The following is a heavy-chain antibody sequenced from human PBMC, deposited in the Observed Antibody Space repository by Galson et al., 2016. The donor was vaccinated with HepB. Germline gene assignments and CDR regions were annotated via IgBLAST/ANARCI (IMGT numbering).Heavy chain of an antibody. J-gene: IGHJ4*02. Sequence: SETLSLTCTVSGGSLSSFYWSWIRQPPGKELEWIGYISYSGSTTYNPSPQSRVTISIDTSQNQFSLKLSSVTAADSAVYACTRGAKGVVGAADSWGRGTLVIVSS. CDR2: ISYSGST. D-gene: IGHD2-21*01. CDR3: TRGAKGVVGAADS. V-gene: IGHV4-59*01. CDR1: GGSLSSFY.